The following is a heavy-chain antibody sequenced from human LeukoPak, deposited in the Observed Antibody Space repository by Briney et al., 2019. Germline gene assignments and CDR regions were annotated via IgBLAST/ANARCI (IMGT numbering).Heavy chain of an antibody. D-gene: IGHD6-6*01. J-gene: IGHJ4*02. V-gene: IGHV4-4*02. CDR3: ARNGSSSYFDT. CDR2: ISHNGLT. CDR1: SGSISSSNW. Sequence: SETLSLTCVVSSGSISSSNWWSWVRQPPGKGLEWIGEISHNGLTNYNPSLKSRVTMSVDTSRSQFSLKLTSMTAADTAIYYCARNGSSSYFDTWGQGILVTVSS.